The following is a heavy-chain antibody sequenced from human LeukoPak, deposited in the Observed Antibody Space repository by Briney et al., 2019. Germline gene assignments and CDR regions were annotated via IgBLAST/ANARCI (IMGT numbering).Heavy chain of an antibody. CDR1: GFAFSSYA. D-gene: IGHD1-26*01. Sequence: GGSLRLSCAASGFAFSSYAMSWVRQVPGKGLQWISAISGSGGSTYYADSVKGRFTISRDNSKNTLYVQVNSLRAEDTAVYYCAREERAFIYFDYWGQGTLVTVSS. CDR2: ISGSGGST. V-gene: IGHV3-23*01. J-gene: IGHJ4*02. CDR3: AREERAFIYFDY.